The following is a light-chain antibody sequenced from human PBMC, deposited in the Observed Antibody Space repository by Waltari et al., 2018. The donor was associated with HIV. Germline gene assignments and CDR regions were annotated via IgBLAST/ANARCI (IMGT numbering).Light chain of an antibody. J-gene: IGKJ3*01. CDR2: AAS. V-gene: IGKV1-39*01. CDR1: QGIRND. CDR3: QQSYSRPPT. Sequence: TQSPFSLSASVGDRVTITSRASQGIRNDLGWYQQKPGKAPKVLINAASSLQSGVPTRFRGTGSGTHFTLTISNLQPEDFATYYCQQSYSRPPTFGPGTTVDVK.